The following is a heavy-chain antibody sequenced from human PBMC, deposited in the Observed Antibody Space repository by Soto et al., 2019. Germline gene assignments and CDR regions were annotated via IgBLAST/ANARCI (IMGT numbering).Heavy chain of an antibody. D-gene: IGHD5-18*01. V-gene: IGHV1-58*01. J-gene: IGHJ4*02. Sequence: SVKVSCKASGFTFTSSAVQWVRQARGQRLEWIGWIVVGSGNTNYAQKFQERVTITRDMSTSTAYMELSSLRSEDTAVYYCAARRGYSYDYYFDYWGQGTLVTVSS. CDR1: GFTFTSSA. CDR3: AARRGYSYDYYFDY. CDR2: IVVGSGNT.